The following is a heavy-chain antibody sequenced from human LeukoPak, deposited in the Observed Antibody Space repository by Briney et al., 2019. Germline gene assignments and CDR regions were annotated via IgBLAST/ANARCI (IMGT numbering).Heavy chain of an antibody. Sequence: SVKVSCKASGGTFSSYAISWVRQAPGQGLEWMGGIIPIFGTANYAQKFQGRVTITADKSTSTAYMELSSLRSEDTAVYYCARGVSNGWYPLYYWGQGTLVTVSS. CDR2: IIPIFGTA. CDR3: ARGVSNGWYPLYY. D-gene: IGHD6-19*01. CDR1: GGTFSSYA. J-gene: IGHJ4*02. V-gene: IGHV1-69*06.